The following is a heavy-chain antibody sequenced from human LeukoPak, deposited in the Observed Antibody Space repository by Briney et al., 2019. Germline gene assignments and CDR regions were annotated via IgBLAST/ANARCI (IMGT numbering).Heavy chain of an antibody. CDR3: ARRPYCSGGSCLHDPLDY. CDR1: GYTFTSYG. V-gene: IGHV1-18*01. CDR2: ISAYNGNT. J-gene: IGHJ4*02. D-gene: IGHD2-15*01. Sequence: ASVKVSCKASGYTFTSYGISWVRQAPGQGLEWMGWISAYNGNTNYAQKLQGRVTMTTDTSTSTAYMELRSLRSDDTAVYYCARRPYCSGGSCLHDPLDYWGQGTLVTVSS.